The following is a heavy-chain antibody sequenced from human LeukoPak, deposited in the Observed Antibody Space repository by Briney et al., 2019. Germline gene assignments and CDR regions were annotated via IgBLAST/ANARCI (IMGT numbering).Heavy chain of an antibody. D-gene: IGHD6-19*01. CDR1: GFTFSNYG. CDR3: AKQQWLATNYFDY. Sequence: AGTSLRLSCAASGFTFSNYGMHWVRQAPGTGLEWVAVISYDGSIKIYADSVKGRFTISRDNSKNTVYLHMSSLRGEDTAVYYCAKQQWLATNYFDYWGQGTPVAVSS. CDR2: ISYDGSIK. V-gene: IGHV3-30*18. J-gene: IGHJ4*02.